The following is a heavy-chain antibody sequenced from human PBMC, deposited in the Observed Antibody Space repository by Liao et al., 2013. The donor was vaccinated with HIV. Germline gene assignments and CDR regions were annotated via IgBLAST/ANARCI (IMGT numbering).Heavy chain of an antibody. CDR2: IYSSGST. CDR3: AREGLSGSDIPFDY. Sequence: QVQLQESGPGLVKPSETLSLTCTVSGGSISSYYWSWIRQPAGKGLEWIGRIYSSGSTNYNPSLKSRVTMSIDTSKNQISLEAEVCDRRGHAVYYCAREGLSGSDIPFDYWGPG. D-gene: IGHD1-26*01. V-gene: IGHV4-4*07. J-gene: IGHJ4*03. CDR1: GGSISSYY.